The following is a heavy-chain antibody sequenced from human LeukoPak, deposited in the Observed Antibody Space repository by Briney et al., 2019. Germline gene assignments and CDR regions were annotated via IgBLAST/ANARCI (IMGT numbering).Heavy chain of an antibody. CDR1: GFTFSSYL. CDR2: IKHDGSDK. Sequence: GGSLRLSCAASGFTFSSYLMNWVCQAPGKGLEWVAYIKHDGSDKKYVDSVKGRFTISRDNAKNSLYLQMNSLRAEDTAVYYCARSHDYWGQGTLVTVSS. J-gene: IGHJ4*02. V-gene: IGHV3-7*01. CDR3: ARSHDY.